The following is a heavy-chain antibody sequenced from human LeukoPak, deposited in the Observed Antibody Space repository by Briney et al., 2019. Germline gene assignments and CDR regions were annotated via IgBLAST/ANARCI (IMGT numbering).Heavy chain of an antibody. CDR2: ISAYNGNT. D-gene: IGHD5-18*01. V-gene: IGHV1-18*04. CDR1: GYTFTSYG. CDR3: ARDGLGGRAMVTEPDY. J-gene: IGHJ4*02. Sequence: ASVKVSCKAFGYTFTSYGISWVRQAPGQGLEWMGWISAYNGNTNYAQKLQGRVTMTTDTSTSTAYMELRSLRSDGTAVYYCARDGLGGRAMVTEPDYWGQGTLVTVSS.